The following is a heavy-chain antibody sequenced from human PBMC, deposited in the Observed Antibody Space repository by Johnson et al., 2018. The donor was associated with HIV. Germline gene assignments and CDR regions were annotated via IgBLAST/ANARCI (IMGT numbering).Heavy chain of an antibody. J-gene: IGHJ3*02. CDR3: ARGEGNDLLTRGDAFDM. V-gene: IGHV3-11*04. Sequence: QVQLVESGGGLVKPGGSLRLSCIASGFASGFTFSDYYMTWIRQAPGKGLEWVSYISSSGRTIRYEDSVKGRFTISRDNAENSLYLQMNSLRAEDTAVYYCARGEGNDLLTRGDAFDMWGQGTMVTVSS. D-gene: IGHD3-9*01. CDR2: ISSSGRTI. CDR1: GFTFSDYY.